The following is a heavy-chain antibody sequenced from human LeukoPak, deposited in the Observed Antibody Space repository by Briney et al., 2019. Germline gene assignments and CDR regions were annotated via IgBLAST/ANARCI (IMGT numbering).Heavy chain of an antibody. J-gene: IGHJ4*02. Sequence: PGRSLRLSCAASGFTFSSYGMHWVRQAPGKGLEWVAVIWYDGSNKYYADSVKGRFTISRDNSKNTLYLQMNGLRAEDTAVYYCAKGPRFWSGYYTPEYYFDYWGQGTLVTVSS. CDR1: GFTFSSYG. D-gene: IGHD3-3*01. V-gene: IGHV3-33*06. CDR3: AKGPRFWSGYYTPEYYFDY. CDR2: IWYDGSNK.